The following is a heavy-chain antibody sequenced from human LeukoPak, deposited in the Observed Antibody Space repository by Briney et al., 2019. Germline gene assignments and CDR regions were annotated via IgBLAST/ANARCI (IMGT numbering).Heavy chain of an antibody. J-gene: IGHJ4*02. Sequence: GGSLRLSCAASGFTFSSYAMHWVRQAPGKGLEWVAVISYDGSNKYYADSVKGRFTISRDNSKNTLYLQMNSLRAEDTAVYYCARDPGYSSSWYSVSPSSDFDYWGQGTLVTVSS. CDR1: GFTFSSYA. D-gene: IGHD6-13*01. CDR2: ISYDGSNK. CDR3: ARDPGYSSSWYSVSPSSDFDY. V-gene: IGHV3-30*04.